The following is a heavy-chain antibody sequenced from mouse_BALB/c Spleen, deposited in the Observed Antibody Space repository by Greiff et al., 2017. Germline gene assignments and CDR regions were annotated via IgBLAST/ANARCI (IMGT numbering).Heavy chain of an antibody. J-gene: IGHJ2*01. D-gene: IGHD2-2*01. V-gene: IGHV5-6-3*01. CDR3: ARGGGDDDY. Sequence: EVKLMESGGGLVQPGGSLKLSCAASGFTFSSYGMSWVRQTPDKRLELVATINSNGGSTYYPDSVKGRFTISRDNAKNTLYLQMSSLKSEDTAMYYCARGGGDDDYWGQGTTLTVSS. CDR2: INSNGGST. CDR1: GFTFSSYG.